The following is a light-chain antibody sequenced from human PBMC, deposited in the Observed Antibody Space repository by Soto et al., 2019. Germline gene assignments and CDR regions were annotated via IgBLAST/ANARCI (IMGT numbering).Light chain of an antibody. J-gene: IGKJ4*01. CDR2: GAS. Sequence: IRMTQSPPSLSASTGDRVTITCRASERVNSYLAWYQQKPGRAPELLIYGASTLQSGVPSRFSGSGSGTDFTLTISVLQSEDFATYFCQQYYSYQLTFGGGTKVEIK. V-gene: IGKV1-8*01. CDR3: QQYYSYQLT. CDR1: ERVNSY.